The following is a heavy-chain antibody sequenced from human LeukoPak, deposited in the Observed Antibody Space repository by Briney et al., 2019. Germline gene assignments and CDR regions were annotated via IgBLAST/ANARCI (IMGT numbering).Heavy chain of an antibody. CDR1: GGSISSYY. V-gene: IGHV4-59*01. CDR3: ARRYCSGGTCYEGDY. J-gene: IGHJ4*02. CDR2: IYYTGIT. Sequence: PSETLSLTCTVSGGSISSYYWSWIRQPPGKGLEWIGYIYYTGITNYSPSLKSRVTISVDTSKNQFSLKPSSVTAADTAVYYCARRYCSGGTCYEGDYWGQGTLVTVSS. D-gene: IGHD2-15*01.